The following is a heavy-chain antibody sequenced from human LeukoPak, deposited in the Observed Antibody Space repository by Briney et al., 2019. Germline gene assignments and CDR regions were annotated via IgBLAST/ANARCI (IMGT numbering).Heavy chain of an antibody. D-gene: IGHD6-6*01. CDR1: GFTFSSYA. J-gene: IGHJ4*02. CDR2: ISYDGSNK. CDR3: ARDHYSSSSFGGGSHDY. V-gene: IGHV3-30*04. Sequence: GRSLRLSCAASGFTFSSYAMHWVRQAPGKGLEWVAVISYDGSNKCYADSVKGRFTISRDNSKNTLYLQMNSLRAEDTAVYYCARDHYSSSSFGGGSHDYWGQGTLVTVSS.